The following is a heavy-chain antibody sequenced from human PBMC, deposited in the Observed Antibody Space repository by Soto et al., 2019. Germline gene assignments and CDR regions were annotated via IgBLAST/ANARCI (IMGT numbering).Heavy chain of an antibody. V-gene: IGHV4-30-2*01. Sequence: TLFLTCTVSGASITFGGYSWSWIRQTPGKGLEWIGYINHLETTFYNPSFESRLTLSIDMAKNQFSLKLHSMSAADRAVYFCARGGGSDSFDYWGQGILVTVSS. CDR3: ARGGGSDSFDY. J-gene: IGHJ4*02. CDR1: GASITFGGYS. CDR2: INHLETT. D-gene: IGHD1-26*01.